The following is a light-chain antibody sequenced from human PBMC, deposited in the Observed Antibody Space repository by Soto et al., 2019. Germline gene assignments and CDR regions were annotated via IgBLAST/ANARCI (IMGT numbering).Light chain of an antibody. CDR3: QQYNSYSEA. J-gene: IGKJ1*01. V-gene: IGKV1-5*01. CDR1: QTISTW. CDR2: DAS. Sequence: DIQVTQSPPTLSSSVGDRVTITCRASQTISTWMAWYKQKPGKAPKLLVYDASTLQSGVASRFSGSGSGTEFTLIISGLKPDDSETYYCQQYNSYSEAFGQGTKVDIK.